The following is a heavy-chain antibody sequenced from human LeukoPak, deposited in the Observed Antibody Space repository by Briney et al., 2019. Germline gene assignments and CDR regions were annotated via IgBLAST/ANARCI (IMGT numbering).Heavy chain of an antibody. CDR3: ARDSDYYDSSGYYDY. CDR1: GGSISSYY. Sequence: SEILSLTCTVSGGSISSYYWSWIRQPPGKGLEWIGYIYYSGSTNYNPSLKSRVTISVDTSKNQFSLKLSSVTAADTAVYYCARDSDYYDSSGYYDYWGQGTLVTVSS. V-gene: IGHV4-59*01. CDR2: IYYSGST. J-gene: IGHJ4*02. D-gene: IGHD3-22*01.